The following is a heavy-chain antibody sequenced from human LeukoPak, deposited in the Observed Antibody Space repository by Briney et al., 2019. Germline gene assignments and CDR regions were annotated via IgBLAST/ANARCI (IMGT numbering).Heavy chain of an antibody. V-gene: IGHV3-23*01. D-gene: IGHD5/OR15-5a*01. CDR2: ISGPAGSW. Sequence: GGSLRLSCAASGFTFSSYAMSWVRQAPGKGLGWVSAISGPAGSWDYADSVKGRFTISRDNSKNTLFLQMNSLRAEDTAIYYCAKKVGLVSAPLYYFDVWGQGTLVTVSS. CDR1: GFTFSSYA. CDR3: AKKVGLVSAPLYYFDV. J-gene: IGHJ4*02.